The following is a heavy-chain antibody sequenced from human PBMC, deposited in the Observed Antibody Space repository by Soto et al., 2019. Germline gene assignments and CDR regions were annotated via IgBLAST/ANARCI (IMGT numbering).Heavy chain of an antibody. CDR2: IYYSGFP. CDR1: DGSITSGSYY. D-gene: IGHD1-1*01. Sequence: KPSETLSLTCSVSDGSITSGSYYWGWIRQPPGKGLEWIGNIYYSGFPYYNPSLKSRVTISVDTSKNQFSLILTSVTAADTAVYYCARLGDNWNDPWYWGQGALVTVSS. V-gene: IGHV4-39*01. J-gene: IGHJ4*02. CDR3: ARLGDNWNDPWY.